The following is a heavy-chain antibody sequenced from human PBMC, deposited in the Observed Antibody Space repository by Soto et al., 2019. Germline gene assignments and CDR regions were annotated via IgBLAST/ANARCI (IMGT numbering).Heavy chain of an antibody. CDR3: ARTFYYYGMDV. CDR1: GYSIASGYY. V-gene: IGHV4-38-2*01. CDR2: IYHAGSV. Sequence: LSLTCAVSGYSIASGYYWAWIRQPPGKGLEWIGSIYHAGSVYYNPSLNSRVAMSLDTSDNHFSLKLTSVTAADTAVYYCARTFYYYGMDVWGQGTTVTVSS. J-gene: IGHJ6*02.